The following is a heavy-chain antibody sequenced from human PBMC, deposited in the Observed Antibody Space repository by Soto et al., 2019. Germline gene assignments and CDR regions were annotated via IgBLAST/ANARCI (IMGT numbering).Heavy chain of an antibody. CDR3: ARTGLRYDILTGYSPYGDYYYYYMDV. D-gene: IGHD3-9*01. V-gene: IGHV1-8*01. CDR1: GYTFTSYD. J-gene: IGHJ6*03. Sequence: GASVKVSCKASGYTFTSYDINWVRQATGQGLEWMGWMNPNSGNTGYAQKFQGRVTMTRNTSISTAYMELSSLRSEDTAVYYCARTGLRYDILTGYSPYGDYYYYYMDVWGKGTTVTVSS. CDR2: MNPNSGNT.